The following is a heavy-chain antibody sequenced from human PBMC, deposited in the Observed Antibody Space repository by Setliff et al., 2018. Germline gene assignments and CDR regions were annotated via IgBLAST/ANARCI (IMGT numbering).Heavy chain of an antibody. J-gene: IGHJ4*02. Sequence: PSETLSLTCTVSGASISSYYWSWIRQPPGKGLEWIGYLSHSGSSNYNPSLKSRLTMSVDTSKKQFSLKLTSVTAADTAVYYCRFWSSYYKNDYWAQGTLVTVSS. CDR2: LSHSGSS. CDR1: GASISSYY. D-gene: IGHD3-3*01. CDR3: RFWSSYYKNDY. V-gene: IGHV4-59*12.